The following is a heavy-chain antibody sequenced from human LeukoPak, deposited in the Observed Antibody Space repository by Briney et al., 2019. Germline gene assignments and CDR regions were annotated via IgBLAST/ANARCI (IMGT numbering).Heavy chain of an antibody. V-gene: IGHV4-39*07. Sequence: PSETLSLTCTVSGGSISSSSYYWGWIRQPPGKGLEWIGSIYYRGSTYYNPSLKSRVTISVDTSKNQFSLKLSSVTAADTAVYYCARGCCSGGSCYSYYYYNYMDVWGKGTTVTVSS. D-gene: IGHD2-15*01. CDR3: ARGCCSGGSCYSYYYYNYMDV. CDR2: IYYRGST. CDR1: GGSISSSSYY. J-gene: IGHJ6*03.